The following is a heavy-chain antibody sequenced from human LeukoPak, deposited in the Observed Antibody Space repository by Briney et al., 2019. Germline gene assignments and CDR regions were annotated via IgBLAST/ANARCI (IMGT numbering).Heavy chain of an antibody. CDR1: GYTFTSYY. CDR2: INPSGGST. CDR3: ARDQDGYSGYDSALFDY. J-gene: IGHJ4*02. D-gene: IGHD5-12*01. Sequence: ASVKVSCKASGYTFTSYYMHWVRQAPGQGLEWMGIINPSGGSTSYARKFQGRVTMTRDTSTSTVYMELSSLRSEDTAVYYCARDQDGYSGYDSALFDYWGQGTLVTVSS. V-gene: IGHV1-46*01.